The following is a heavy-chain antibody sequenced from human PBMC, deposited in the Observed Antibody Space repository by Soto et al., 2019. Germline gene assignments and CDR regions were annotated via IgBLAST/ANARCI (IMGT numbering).Heavy chain of an antibody. Sequence: GGSLRLSCAASGFTVSSYEMDWVRQAPGKGLEWVAYISISGGTIYYGDSVEGRFTISRDNADNSLYLQMNSLRAEDTAVYYCTKEKSVINSGYDAFDIWGLGTVGTVSS. J-gene: IGHJ3*02. D-gene: IGHD5-12*01. CDR3: TKEKSVINSGYDAFDI. CDR1: GFTVSSYE. V-gene: IGHV3-48*03. CDR2: ISISGGTI.